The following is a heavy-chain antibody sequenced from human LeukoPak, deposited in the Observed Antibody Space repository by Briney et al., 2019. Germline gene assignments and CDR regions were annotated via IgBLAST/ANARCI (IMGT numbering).Heavy chain of an antibody. CDR2: INTNTGNP. J-gene: IGHJ4*02. CDR1: GYTFTSYA. Sequence: AASVKVSCKASGYTFTSYAMNWVRQAPGQGLEWMGWINTNTGNPTYAQGFTGRFVFSLDTSVSTAYLQIGSLKAEDTAVYYCARVQYSSGFDYWGQGTLVTVSS. CDR3: ARVQYSSGFDY. V-gene: IGHV7-4-1*01. D-gene: IGHD6-19*01.